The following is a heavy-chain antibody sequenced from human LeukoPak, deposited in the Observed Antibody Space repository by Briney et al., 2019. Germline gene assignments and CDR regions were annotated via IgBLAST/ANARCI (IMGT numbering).Heavy chain of an antibody. CDR3: ATGAATDY. CDR1: GFTFSTYS. V-gene: IGHV3-48*02. CDR2: ISSSSSTI. Sequence: PGGSLRLSCAASGFTFSTYSMNWVRQAPGKGLEWVSYISSSSSTIYYADSVKGRFTISRDNAKNSLYLQVNSLRDEDTAVYYCATGAATDYWGEGTLVTVSS. J-gene: IGHJ4*02. D-gene: IGHD3-10*01.